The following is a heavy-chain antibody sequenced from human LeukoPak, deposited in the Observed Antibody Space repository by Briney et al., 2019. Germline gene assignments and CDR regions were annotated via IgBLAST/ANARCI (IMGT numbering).Heavy chain of an antibody. CDR1: GGSISSGGYY. CDR2: IYYSGST. V-gene: IGHV4-31*03. J-gene: IGHJ4*02. CDR3: AREAGYCSGGSCYRNTYFDY. Sequence: PSETLSLTCTVSGGSISSGGYYWCWIRQPPGKGLEWIGYIYYSGSTYYNPSLKSRVTISVDTSKNQFSLKLSSVTAADTAVYYCAREAGYCSGGSCYRNTYFDYWGQGTLVTVSS. D-gene: IGHD2-15*01.